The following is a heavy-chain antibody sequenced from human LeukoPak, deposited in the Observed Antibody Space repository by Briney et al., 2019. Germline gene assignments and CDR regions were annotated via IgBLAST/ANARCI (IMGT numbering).Heavy chain of an antibody. CDR1: GGSFSGYY. V-gene: IGHV4-34*01. D-gene: IGHD3-3*01. Sequence: APETLSLTCAVYGGSFSGYYWSWIRQPPGKGLEWIGEINHSGSTNYNPSLKSRVTISVDTSKNQFSLKLSSVTAADTAVYYCARALRSGYYINWGQGTLVTVSS. CDR3: ARALRSGYYIN. J-gene: IGHJ4*02. CDR2: INHSGST.